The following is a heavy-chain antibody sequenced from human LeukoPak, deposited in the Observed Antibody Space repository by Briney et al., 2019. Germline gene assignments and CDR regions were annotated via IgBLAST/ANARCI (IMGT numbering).Heavy chain of an antibody. CDR2: ISAYNGNT. J-gene: IGHJ4*02. D-gene: IGHD2-2*01. CDR1: GYTFTGYG. V-gene: IGHV1-18*01. Sequence: ASVKVPCKASGYTFTGYGISWVRQAPGQGLEWMGWISAYNGNTNYAQKLQGRVTMTTDTSTSTAYMELRSLRSDDTAVYYCARGPLGGDIVVVPAATVAAPFDYWGQGTLVTVSS. CDR3: ARGPLGGDIVVVPAATVAAPFDY.